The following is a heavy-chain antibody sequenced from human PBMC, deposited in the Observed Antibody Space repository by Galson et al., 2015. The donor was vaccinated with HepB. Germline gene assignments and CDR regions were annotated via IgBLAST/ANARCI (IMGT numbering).Heavy chain of an antibody. J-gene: IGHJ4*02. CDR3: ARERGVGATAYFDY. CDR1: GFTFSSYW. CDR2: INSDGSST. Sequence: SLRLSCAASGFTFSSYWMHWVRQAPGKGLVWVSRINSDGSSTSYADSVKGRFTISRDNAKNTLYLQMNSLRAEDTAVYYCARERGVGATAYFDYWGQGTLVTVSS. D-gene: IGHD1-26*01. V-gene: IGHV3-74*01.